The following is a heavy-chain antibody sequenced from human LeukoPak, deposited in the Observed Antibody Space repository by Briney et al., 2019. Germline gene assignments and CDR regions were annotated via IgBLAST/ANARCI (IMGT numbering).Heavy chain of an antibody. Sequence: GASAKVSCKASGYTFTSYGISWVRQAPGQGLEWMGWISAYNGNTNYAQKLQGRVTITADESTSTAYMELSSLRSEDTAVYYCARGYNWNHGPDYWGQGTLVTVSS. J-gene: IGHJ4*02. CDR2: ISAYNGNT. CDR3: ARGYNWNHGPDY. V-gene: IGHV1-18*01. D-gene: IGHD1-14*01. CDR1: GYTFTSYG.